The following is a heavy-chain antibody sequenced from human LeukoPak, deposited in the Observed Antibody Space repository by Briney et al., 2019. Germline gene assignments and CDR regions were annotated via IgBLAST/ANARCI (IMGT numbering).Heavy chain of an antibody. CDR1: GYSISSGYY. J-gene: IGHJ3*02. CDR3: ARDGTVIYAFDI. Sequence: SETLSLTCAVSGYSISSGYYWGWIRQPPGKGLEWIGSIYHSGSTYYNPSLKSRVTMSVDTSKNQFSLKLSSVTAADTAVYYCARDGTVIYAFDIWGQGTMVTVSS. D-gene: IGHD3-16*02. V-gene: IGHV4-38-2*02. CDR2: IYHSGST.